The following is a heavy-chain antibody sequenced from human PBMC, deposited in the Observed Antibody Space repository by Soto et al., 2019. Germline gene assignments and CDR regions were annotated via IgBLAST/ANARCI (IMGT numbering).Heavy chain of an antibody. CDR3: ARDYYDILTGYYYYYYGMVV. Sequence: GGSLRLSCAASGFTFSSYWMSWVRQAPGKGLEWVANIKQDGSEKYYVDSVKGRFTISRDNAKNSLYLQMNSLRAEDTAVYYCARDYYDILTGYYYYYYGMVVWFQGTTVTVYS. CDR1: GFTFSSYW. CDR2: IKQDGSEK. D-gene: IGHD3-9*01. J-gene: IGHJ6*02. V-gene: IGHV3-7*01.